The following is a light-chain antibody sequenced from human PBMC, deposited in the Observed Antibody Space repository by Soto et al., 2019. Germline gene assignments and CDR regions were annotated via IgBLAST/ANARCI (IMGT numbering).Light chain of an antibody. V-gene: IGLV1-40*01. Sequence: QSDLTQPPSVSGAPGQRVTISCTGSRSNIGAGYAVHWYQQLPGSAPKLLIYDNNKRPSGVPDRFSASKSTTSASLAITALQAADEAVYHCQSYDSSDKLIFGGGTQLTVL. CDR1: RSNIGAGYA. CDR3: QSYDSSDKLI. J-gene: IGLJ7*01. CDR2: DNN.